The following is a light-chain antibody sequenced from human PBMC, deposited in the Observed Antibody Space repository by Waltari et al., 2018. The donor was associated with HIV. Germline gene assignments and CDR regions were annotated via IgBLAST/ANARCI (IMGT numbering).Light chain of an antibody. Sequence: DIQMTKSPSTLSASVGDRVTITCRASHSIASWLAWYQQKPGTAPKLLIYEASCLESGVPSRCSGSGSVTKFTLTISSLQPDDFATYYCQQYNNYPYTFGQGTKLEI. J-gene: IGKJ2*01. CDR1: HSIASW. V-gene: IGKV1-5*03. CDR3: QQYNNYPYT. CDR2: EAS.